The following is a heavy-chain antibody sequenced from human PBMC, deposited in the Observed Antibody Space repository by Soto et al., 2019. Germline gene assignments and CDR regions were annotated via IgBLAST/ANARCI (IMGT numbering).Heavy chain of an antibody. D-gene: IGHD3-9*01. CDR1: EFNFISYP. CDR2: ISGSGGST. J-gene: IGHJ6*02. V-gene: IGHV3-23*01. CDR3: AKDRPLRYFDWLPLDF. Sequence: GGSLSLSYTASEFNFISYPRSWVRQDQGKGLEWVSAISGSGGSTYYEDSVKGRFTISRDNSKNTLYLQMNSLRAEDTAVYYCAKDRPLRYFDWLPLDFWGQGITVNVFS.